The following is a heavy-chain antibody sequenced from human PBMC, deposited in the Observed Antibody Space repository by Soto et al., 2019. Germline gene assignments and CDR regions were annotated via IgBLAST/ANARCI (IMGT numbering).Heavy chain of an antibody. CDR2: IGIYHTLT. V-gene: IGHV1-18*04. CDR3: VIHDNPISLTH. D-gene: IGHD3-22*01. CDR1: GYNFLDYG. J-gene: IGHJ4*02. Sequence: QIQLVQSGAEVKKPGASVKVSCQTSGYNFLDYGIDWVRQAPGQDLQWMGWIGIYHTLTKYTPQFQDRVTITSDTSTRTVYMELRSLRSDDTATYYCVIHDNPISLTHWGPGTRITVSA.